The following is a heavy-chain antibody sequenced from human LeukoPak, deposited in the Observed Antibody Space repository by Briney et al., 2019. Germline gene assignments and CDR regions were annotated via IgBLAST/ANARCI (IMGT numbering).Heavy chain of an antibody. CDR2: ISGDGGCT. J-gene: IGHJ4*02. V-gene: IGHV3-43*02. CDR3: AKDIPPGY. Sequence: GGSLRLSCAASGFTYDDYAMHWVRQAPGKGLEWVSLISGDGGCTYYADSVKGSFTISRDNRKNSLYLQMNSLRTEDTALYYCAKDIPPGYWGQGTLVTVSS. CDR1: GFTYDDYA.